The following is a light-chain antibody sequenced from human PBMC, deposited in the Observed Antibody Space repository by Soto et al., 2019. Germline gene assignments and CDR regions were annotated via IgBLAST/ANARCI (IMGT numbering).Light chain of an antibody. CDR2: GAS. J-gene: IGKJ1*01. CDR3: QQYGSSGT. Sequence: EIVLAQSRVTLAPSPGQRATLSCXASQSVSNNYLAWYQQKPGQAPRLLIYGASNRATGIPDRFSGSGSGTDFTLTISRLEPEDFAVYYCQQYGSSGTFGQGTKVDIK. CDR1: QSVSNNY. V-gene: IGKV3-20*01.